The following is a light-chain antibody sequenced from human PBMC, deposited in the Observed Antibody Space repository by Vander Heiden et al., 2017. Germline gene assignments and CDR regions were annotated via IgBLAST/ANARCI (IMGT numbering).Light chain of an antibody. CDR2: AAS. CDR3: QQSYSTLGYT. Sequence: DIQMTQPPSSLSASVGDRVTITCRASQSISSYLNWYQQKPGKAPKLLIYAASSLQSGVPSRFSGSGSGTDFTLTISSLQPEDFATYYCQQSYSTLGYTFGQGTKLEIK. J-gene: IGKJ2*01. V-gene: IGKV1-39*01. CDR1: QSISSY.